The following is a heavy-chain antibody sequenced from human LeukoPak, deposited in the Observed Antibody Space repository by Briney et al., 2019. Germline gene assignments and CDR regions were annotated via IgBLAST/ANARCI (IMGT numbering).Heavy chain of an antibody. Sequence: SETLSLTCTVSGGSISSYYWSWIRQPPGKGLEWIGYIYYSGSTNYNPSLKSRVTISVDTSKNQFSLKLSSVTAADTAVYYCARDFDYGDYAGGFDPWGQGTLVTVSS. D-gene: IGHD4-17*01. V-gene: IGHV4-59*12. CDR2: IYYSGST. CDR3: ARDFDYGDYAGGFDP. CDR1: GGSISSYY. J-gene: IGHJ5*02.